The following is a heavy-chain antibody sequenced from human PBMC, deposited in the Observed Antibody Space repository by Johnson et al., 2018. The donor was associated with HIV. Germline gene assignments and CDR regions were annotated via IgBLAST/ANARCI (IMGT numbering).Heavy chain of an antibody. Sequence: QEQLVESGGGVVQPGGSLRLSCAASGFTFSSYGMHWVRQAPGKGLEWVAVISYDGSNKYYADSVKGRFTISRDNSKNSLYLQMNSLRAEDTAVYYCAKAYSSGWWALDIWGLGAMVTVSS. CDR2: ISYDGSNK. V-gene: IGHV3-30*18. CDR3: AKAYSSGWWALDI. CDR1: GFTFSSYG. J-gene: IGHJ3*02. D-gene: IGHD6-19*01.